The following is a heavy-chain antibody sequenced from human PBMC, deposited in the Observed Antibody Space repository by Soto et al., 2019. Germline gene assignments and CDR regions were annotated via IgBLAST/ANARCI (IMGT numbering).Heavy chain of an antibody. CDR1: GYSFTSYW. D-gene: IGHD3-10*01. Sequence: EVQLVQSGAEVKKPGESLKISCKGSGYSFTSYWIGWLRQMPGKGLEWMGIIYPGDSNTRYSPSFQGQVTISADKSIRTAYLQWSSLEASDTAVYYCARRGRGMGGYCYGMDVWGQGTTVTVS. V-gene: IGHV5-51*03. J-gene: IGHJ6*02. CDR3: ARRGRGMGGYCYGMDV. CDR2: IYPGDSNT.